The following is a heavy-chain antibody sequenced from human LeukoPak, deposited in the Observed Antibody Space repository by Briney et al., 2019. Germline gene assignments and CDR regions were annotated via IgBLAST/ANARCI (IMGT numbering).Heavy chain of an antibody. V-gene: IGHV4-39*01. J-gene: IGHJ3*01. D-gene: IGHD3-9*01. CDR3: ARHRGSLKTGYSPKNPLDV. CDR1: GASLGGSQYY. CDR2: IFYTGST. Sequence: SETLSLTCSVSGASLGGSQYYWGWIRQPPGRPLQWIATIFYTGSTLYNPSLSSRVSLSVDTSKKQISLRLTSVTAADSALYYCARHRGSLKTGYSPKNPLDVWGQGTMVTVSS.